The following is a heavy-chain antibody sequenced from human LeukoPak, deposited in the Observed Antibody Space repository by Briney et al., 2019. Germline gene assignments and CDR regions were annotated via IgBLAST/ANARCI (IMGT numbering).Heavy chain of an antibody. V-gene: IGHV3-48*02. D-gene: IGHD2-21*01. J-gene: IGHJ3*01. CDR2: IRSHGSVI. CDR3: TRDPVVLDF. CDR1: GFTFSSFS. Sequence: GGSLRLSCIASGFTFSSFSMNWVRQAPGKGLEWVSYIRSHGSVIYYACSVRGRFTISRHNSKNSLYLQMNRLSDDRTAVYYFTRDPVVLDFWGPGTLGT.